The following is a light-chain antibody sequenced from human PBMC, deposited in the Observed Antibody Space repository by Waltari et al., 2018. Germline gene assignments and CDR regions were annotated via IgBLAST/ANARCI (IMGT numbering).Light chain of an antibody. V-gene: IGLV1-36*01. CDR2: YND. J-gene: IGLJ3*02. CDR1: SSKIGNNA. CDR3: AAWDDSLNGPV. Sequence: QSVLTQPPSVAEAPRQRGTISCSGSSSKIGNNAVNWYQQLPGKAPKLLIYYNDLLPSGVSNRFSGSKSGTSASLAISGLQSEDEADYYCAAWDDSLNGPVFGGGTKLTVV.